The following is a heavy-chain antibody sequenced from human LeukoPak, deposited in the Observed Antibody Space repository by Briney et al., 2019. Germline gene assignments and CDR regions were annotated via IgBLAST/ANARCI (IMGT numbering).Heavy chain of an antibody. J-gene: IGHJ4*02. CDR2: INPSGGTT. V-gene: IGHV1-46*01. CDR1: GYTFSSYY. D-gene: IGHD2-21*01. Sequence: ASVKVSCKASGYTFSSYYMNWVRQAPGQGLEWMGVINPSGGTTTYAQKFQGRVTMTRDTSTSTVYMELSSLRSEDTAVYYCAREGSISTVQIDYWGRGTLVTVSP. CDR3: AREGSISTVQIDY.